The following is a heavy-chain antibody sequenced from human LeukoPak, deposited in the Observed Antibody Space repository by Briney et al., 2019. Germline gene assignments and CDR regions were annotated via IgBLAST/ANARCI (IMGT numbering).Heavy chain of an antibody. CDR3: ARDFYCDRSNCYTVDY. V-gene: IGHV3-21*01. Sequence: GGSLLLSCAAAGFAFSGYSMNWVRRAPGKGLEGVSSISSASSYMYYADSVKGRFTISRDNSRNSLYLQMDSLRAEDTAVYYCARDFYCDRSNCYTVDYWGQGTLVTVSS. CDR2: ISSASSYM. CDR1: GFAFSGYS. J-gene: IGHJ4*02. D-gene: IGHD2-2*02.